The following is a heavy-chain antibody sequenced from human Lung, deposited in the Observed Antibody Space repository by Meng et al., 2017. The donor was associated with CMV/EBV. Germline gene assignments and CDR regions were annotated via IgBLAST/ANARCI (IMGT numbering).Heavy chain of an antibody. CDR3: ALFTGSWFDP. J-gene: IGHJ5*02. D-gene: IGHD1-14*01. Sequence: QCTFTESGPTLWKPTQHLKLTRNFPGFYLSNSEVGWGWIRQHPGKALEWLAVIYWDDDKRYSPSLKSRLTITKDTSKNQVVLTLTNMDPVDTATYYCALFTGSWFDPWGQGTLVTVSS. CDR1: GFYLSNSEVG. V-gene: IGHV2-5*02. CDR2: IYWDDDK.